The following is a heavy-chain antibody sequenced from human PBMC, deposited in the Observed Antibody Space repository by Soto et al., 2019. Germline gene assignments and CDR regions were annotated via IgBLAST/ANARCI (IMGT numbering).Heavy chain of an antibody. J-gene: IGHJ3*02. Sequence: PSETLSLTCTVSGGSISRYYWSWIRQPPGKGLEWIGYMYNTGRTVYNPSLKSRVTISVDTSKNQFSLKLSSVTAADTAVYYCARRGYYAISAFDIWGQGTMVTVSS. V-gene: IGHV4-4*08. CDR2: MYNTGRT. CDR3: ARRGYYAISAFDI. D-gene: IGHD2-8*01. CDR1: GGSISRYY.